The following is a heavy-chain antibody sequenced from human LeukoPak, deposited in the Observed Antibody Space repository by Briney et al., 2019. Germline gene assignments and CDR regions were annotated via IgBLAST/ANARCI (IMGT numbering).Heavy chain of an antibody. CDR1: GYTFNSYD. J-gene: IGHJ6*02. V-gene: IGHV1-8*01. Sequence: GASVKVSCKASGYTFNSYDINWVRQAPGQGLEWLGWMNPNSGNTGYAQKLQGKVTMTRNTSISTAYMELSSLRSEDTAVYYCARGPPYCSSTSCRKTKSYCRDVWGQGTTVTVSS. CDR3: ARGPPYCSSTSCRKTKSYCRDV. D-gene: IGHD2-2*01. CDR2: MNPNSGNT.